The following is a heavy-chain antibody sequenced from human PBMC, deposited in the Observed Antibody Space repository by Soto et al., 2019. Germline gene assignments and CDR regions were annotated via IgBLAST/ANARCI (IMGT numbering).Heavy chain of an antibody. Sequence: SETLSLTCTVSGGSISSDDYYWSWIRQPPGKGLEWIGCIYYSGYTFDNPSLTSRVTLSVDTSKNQFSLKLTSVTAADTAVYYCARVGAGAAAGTGYYYGMDVWGQGTTVTVSS. D-gene: IGHD6-13*01. CDR1: GGSISSDDYY. CDR3: ARVGAGAAAGTGYYYGMDV. J-gene: IGHJ6*02. V-gene: IGHV4-30-4*01. CDR2: IYYSGYT.